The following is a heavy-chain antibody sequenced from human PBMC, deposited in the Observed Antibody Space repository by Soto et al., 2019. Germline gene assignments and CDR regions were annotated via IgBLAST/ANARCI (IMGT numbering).Heavy chain of an antibody. CDR2: ISYDGSNK. CDR3: ARDPGGYPLGIFNI. CDR1: GFTFSSYA. J-gene: IGHJ3*02. Sequence: PGGSLRLSCAASGFTFSSYAMHWVRQAPGKGLEWVAVISYDGSNKYYADYVKGRFTISRDNSKNTLYLQMNSLRAEDTAVYYCARDPGGYPLGIFNIWGQGTRVTVSS. V-gene: IGHV3-30-3*01. D-gene: IGHD2-8*02.